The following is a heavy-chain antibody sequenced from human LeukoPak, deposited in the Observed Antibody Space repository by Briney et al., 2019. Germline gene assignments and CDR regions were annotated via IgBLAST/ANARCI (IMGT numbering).Heavy chain of an antibody. CDR1: GFTFSSYA. V-gene: IGHV3-23*01. CDR2: ISGSGGST. J-gene: IGHJ6*02. Sequence: PGGSLRLSCAASGFTFSSYAMSWVRQAPGKGLEWVSAISGSGGSTYYADSVKGRFTISRDNSKNTLYLQMNSLRAEDTAVYYCAKDTRGGSYYNYYYYGMDVWGQGTTVTVSS. D-gene: IGHD1-26*01. CDR3: AKDTRGGSYYNYYYYGMDV.